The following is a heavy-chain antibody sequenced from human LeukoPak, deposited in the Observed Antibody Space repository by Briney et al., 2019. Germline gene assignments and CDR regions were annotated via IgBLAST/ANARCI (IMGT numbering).Heavy chain of an antibody. D-gene: IGHD3-10*01. J-gene: IGHJ5*02. CDR3: ARSMVRGVVNWFDP. CDR2: INPNSGGT. CDR1: GYSFTGYY. V-gene: IGHV1-2*02. Sequence: ASVKVSCKASGYSFTGYYIHWVRQAPGQGLEWMGWINPNSGGTYYAQKFQGRVTMTRDTSISTAYMELSRLRSDDTAVYYCARSMVRGVVNWFDPWGQGTLVTVSS.